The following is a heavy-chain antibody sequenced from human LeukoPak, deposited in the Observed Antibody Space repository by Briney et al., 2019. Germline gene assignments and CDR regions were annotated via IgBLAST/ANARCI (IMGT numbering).Heavy chain of an antibody. V-gene: IGHV3-13*01. J-gene: IGHJ6*03. Sequence: PGGSLRLSCTASEFTFSSYDMHWVRQATGKGLEWVSGIGTAGDTYYPGSVKGRFTISRENAKNSLYLQMDSLRAGDTAVYYCARGRKRGAAGPYYYYYMDVWGKGTTVTISS. CDR1: EFTFSSYD. D-gene: IGHD6-13*01. CDR3: ARGRKRGAAGPYYYYYMDV. CDR2: IGTAGDT.